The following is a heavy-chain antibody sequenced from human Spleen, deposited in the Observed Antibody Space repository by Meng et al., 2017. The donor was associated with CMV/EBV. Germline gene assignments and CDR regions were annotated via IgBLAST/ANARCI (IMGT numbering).Heavy chain of an antibody. J-gene: IGHJ6*02. CDR3: ARVPVATNCSSTSCYYYYYGMDV. Sequence: SVNVSCKASGGTFSSYAISWVRQAPGQGLEWMGGIIPIVGTGNYAQKCQGRVTITADESTSTAYMELSSLRSEDTPVYHRARVPVATNCSSTSCYYYYYGMDVWGQGTTVTVSS. CDR1: GGTFSSYA. D-gene: IGHD2-2*01. CDR2: IIPIVGTG. V-gene: IGHV1-69*13.